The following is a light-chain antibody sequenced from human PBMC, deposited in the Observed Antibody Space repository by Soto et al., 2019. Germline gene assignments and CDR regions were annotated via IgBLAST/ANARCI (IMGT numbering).Light chain of an antibody. CDR2: GVS. V-gene: IGKV3-15*01. CDR1: VSVRTD. Sequence: EIVMTQSPDTLSLSPVQRVTLSCRASVSVRTDLAWYQQKPGQAPRLLIYGVSTRAAGVPVRFSGSGSGSEFTLTIDTLQSEDFAVYYCQQYHNWLPITFGQGTRLEI. CDR3: QQYHNWLPIT. J-gene: IGKJ5*01.